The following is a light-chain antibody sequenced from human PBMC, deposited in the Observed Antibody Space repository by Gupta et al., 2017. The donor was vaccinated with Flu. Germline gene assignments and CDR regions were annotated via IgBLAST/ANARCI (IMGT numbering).Light chain of an antibody. CDR1: SSNIGRHY. J-gene: IGLJ3*02. Sequence: QPVSTQPPSVSASLGQKVTISCSGSSSNIGRHYVSWYQQLPGTAPKLLTYDDDKRPSGVPDRFSASKSGTSATLAITGLQTGDEADYYCGTWDNSLSGGVFGGGTKLTVL. CDR3: GTWDNSLSGGV. CDR2: DDD. V-gene: IGLV1-51*02.